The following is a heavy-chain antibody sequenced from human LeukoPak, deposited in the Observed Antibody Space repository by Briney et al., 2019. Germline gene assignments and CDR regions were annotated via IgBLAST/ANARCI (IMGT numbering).Heavy chain of an antibody. J-gene: IGHJ3*02. CDR2: ISYSGST. V-gene: IGHV4-59*11. Sequence: PSETLSLTCTVSGDYIGSLYWNWVRQPPGKGLEWIGYISYSGSTNYNPSLKSRVTISRDTSKNQVSLKLSSVTAADTAVYYCARKNSFDIWGQGTMVTVSS. CDR1: GDYIGSLY. CDR3: ARKNSFDI.